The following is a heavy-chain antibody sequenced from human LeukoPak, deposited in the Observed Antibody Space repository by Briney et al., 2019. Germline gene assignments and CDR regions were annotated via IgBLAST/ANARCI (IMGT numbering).Heavy chain of an antibody. Sequence: GGSLRLSCAASGITFSSYSMNWVRQAPGKGLEWVAFIRYDESNEYYADSVKGRFTISRDNSKNTLYLQMNSLRADDTAVYYCVKDSSWMGEYYFDYWGQGTLVTVSS. CDR3: VKDSSWMGEYYFDY. CDR1: GITFSSYS. CDR2: IRYDESNE. V-gene: IGHV3-30*02. D-gene: IGHD3-16*01. J-gene: IGHJ4*02.